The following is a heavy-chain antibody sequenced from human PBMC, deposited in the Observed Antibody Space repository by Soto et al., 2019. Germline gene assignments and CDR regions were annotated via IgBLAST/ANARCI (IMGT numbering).Heavy chain of an antibody. J-gene: IGHJ4*02. Sequence: QITLKEXXXXLVKPTQTLTLTCTFSGFSLSTSGVGVGWIRQPPGKALEWLALIYWDDDKRYSPSLKSRLTITKDTSKNQVVLTMTNMDPVDTATYYCAHRIHDFDYWGQGTLVTVSS. D-gene: IGHD2-21*01. CDR1: GFSLSTSGVG. CDR3: AHRIHDFDY. V-gene: IGHV2-5*02. CDR2: IYWDDDK.